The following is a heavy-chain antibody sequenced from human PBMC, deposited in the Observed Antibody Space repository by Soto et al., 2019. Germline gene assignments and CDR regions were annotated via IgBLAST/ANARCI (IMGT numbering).Heavy chain of an antibody. Sequence: GGSLRLSCAASGFTFSSYAMSWVRQAPGKGLEWVSAISGSGGSTYYADSVKGRFTISRDNSKNTLYLQMNSLRAEDTAVYYCAKVLGGSWGGYYYGMDVRGQGTTVTVSS. V-gene: IGHV3-23*01. J-gene: IGHJ6*02. D-gene: IGHD2-15*01. CDR1: GFTFSSYA. CDR3: AKVLGGSWGGYYYGMDV. CDR2: ISGSGGST.